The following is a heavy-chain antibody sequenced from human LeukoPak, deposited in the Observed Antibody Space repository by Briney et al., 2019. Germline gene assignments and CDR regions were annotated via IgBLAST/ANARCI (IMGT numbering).Heavy chain of an antibody. CDR1: GYTFTSYY. D-gene: IGHD1-26*01. J-gene: IGHJ3*02. CDR2: INPSGGST. CDR3: ARYEGSGSYYEDAFDI. V-gene: IGHV1-46*01. Sequence: GASVKVSCKASGYTFTSYYMHWVRQAPGQGLEWMGIINPSGGSTSYAQKFQGRVTMTRDTSTSTVYMELSSLRSEDTAVYYCARYEGSGSYYEDAFDIWGQGTMVTVSS.